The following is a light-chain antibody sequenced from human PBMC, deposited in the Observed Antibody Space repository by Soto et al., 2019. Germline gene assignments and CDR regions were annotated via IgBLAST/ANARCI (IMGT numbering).Light chain of an antibody. V-gene: IGKV3-15*01. Sequence: EIVMTQSPATLSVSPGERATLSCRASQSISSNLAWYQQKPGQAPRLLIYGASTRATGIPARFSGSGSGTEFTFTITSLPPQPFAPYYCQQYNKWKWTFGQGTKVDI. CDR3: QQYNKWKWT. CDR1: QSISSN. CDR2: GAS. J-gene: IGKJ1*01.